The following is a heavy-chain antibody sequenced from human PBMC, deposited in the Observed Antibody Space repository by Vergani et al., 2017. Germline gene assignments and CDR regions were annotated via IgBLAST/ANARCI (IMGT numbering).Heavy chain of an antibody. D-gene: IGHD1-26*01. V-gene: IGHV4-39*01. CDR2: IYYSGST. CDR3: ARHVKGLVGATRARYFDY. J-gene: IGHJ4*02. CDR1: GGSISSSSYY. Sequence: QLQLQESGPGLVKPSETLSLTCTVSGGSISSSSYYWGWIRQPPGKGLEWIGSIYYSGSTYYNPSLKSRVTISVDTSKNQFSLKLSSVTAADTAVYYCARHVKGLVGATRARYFDYWGQGTLVTVSS.